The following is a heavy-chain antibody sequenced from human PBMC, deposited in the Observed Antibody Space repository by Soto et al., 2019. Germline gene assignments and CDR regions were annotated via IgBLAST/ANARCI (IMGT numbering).Heavy chain of an antibody. Sequence: GASVKVSCKASGYTFTSYDINWVRQATGQGLEWMGWMNPNSGNTGYAQKFQGRVTMTRNTSISTAYMELSSLRSEDTAVYYCARVWGYCISTSCYYYYGMDVWGQGTTVTVSS. CDR1: GYTFTSYD. J-gene: IGHJ6*02. D-gene: IGHD2-2*01. CDR2: MNPNSGNT. V-gene: IGHV1-8*01. CDR3: ARVWGYCISTSCYYYYGMDV.